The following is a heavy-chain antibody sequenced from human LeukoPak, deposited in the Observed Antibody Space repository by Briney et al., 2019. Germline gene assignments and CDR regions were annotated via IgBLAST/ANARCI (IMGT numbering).Heavy chain of an antibody. CDR3: ARDLTMVRGVTTDY. V-gene: IGHV1-2*02. CDR1: GYTFTGYY. Sequence: ASVKVSCKASGYTFTGYYMHWVRQAPGQGLEWMGWINPNSGGTNYAQKFQGRVTMTRDTSISTAYMELSRLRSDDTAVYHCARDLTMVRGVTTDYWGQGTLVTVSS. CDR2: INPNSGGT. D-gene: IGHD3-10*01. J-gene: IGHJ4*02.